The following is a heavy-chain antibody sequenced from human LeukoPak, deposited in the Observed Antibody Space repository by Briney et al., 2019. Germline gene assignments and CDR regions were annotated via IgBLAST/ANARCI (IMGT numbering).Heavy chain of an antibody. CDR2: IYSGGST. Sequence: GGSLRLSCAASGFTVSSTDMSWVRQAPGKGLEWVSVIYSGGSTDYADSVKGRFTISRDNYKNALYLEMNRLRAEDTAVYYCARDSNYDYWGQGTLVTVSS. J-gene: IGHJ4*02. CDR1: GFTVSSTD. D-gene: IGHD6-13*01. CDR3: ARDSNYDY. V-gene: IGHV3-66*02.